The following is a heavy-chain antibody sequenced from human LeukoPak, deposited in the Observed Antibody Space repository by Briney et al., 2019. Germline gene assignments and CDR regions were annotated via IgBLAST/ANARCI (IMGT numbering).Heavy chain of an antibody. CDR3: ARDGRDYDILTGYYSSYWFDP. CDR1: GFTFSSYW. J-gene: IGHJ5*02. V-gene: IGHV3-7*01. Sequence: GSLRLSCAASGFTFSSYWMSWVRQAPGKGLEWVANIKQDGSEKYYVDSVKGRFTISRDNAKNSLYLQMNSLRAEDTAVYYCARDGRDYDILTGYYSSYWFDPWGQGTLVTVSS. CDR2: IKQDGSEK. D-gene: IGHD3-9*01.